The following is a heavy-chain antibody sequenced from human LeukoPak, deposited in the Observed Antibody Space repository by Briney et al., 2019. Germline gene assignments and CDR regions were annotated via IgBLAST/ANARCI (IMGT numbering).Heavy chain of an antibody. CDR1: GFTFSSYG. D-gene: IGHD3-22*01. CDR2: ISYDGSNK. V-gene: IGHV3-30*18. J-gene: IGHJ5*02. CDR3: AKDGDYYYDSSGYANWFDP. Sequence: PGGSLRLSCAASGFTFSSYGMHWVRQAPGKGLEWVAVISYDGSNKYYADSVKGRFTISRDNSKNTLYLQMNSLRAEDTAVFYCAKDGDYYYDSSGYANWFDPWGQGTLVTVSS.